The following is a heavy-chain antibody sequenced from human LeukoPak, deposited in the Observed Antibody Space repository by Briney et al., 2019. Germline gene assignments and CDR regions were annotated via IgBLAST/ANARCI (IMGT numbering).Heavy chain of an antibody. Sequence: GGSLRLSCAASGFTFSSYGMHWVRQAPGKGLEWVAFIRYDGSNKYYADSVKGRFNISRDNSKNTLYLQMNSLRAEDTAVYYCAKLLHRDSYFDYWGQGTLVTVSS. CDR3: AKLLHRDSYFDY. CDR2: IRYDGSNK. V-gene: IGHV3-30*02. D-gene: IGHD3-22*01. CDR1: GFTFSSYG. J-gene: IGHJ4*02.